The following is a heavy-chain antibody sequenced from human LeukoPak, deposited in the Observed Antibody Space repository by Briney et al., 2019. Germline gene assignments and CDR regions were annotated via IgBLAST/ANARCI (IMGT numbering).Heavy chain of an antibody. CDR2: ISYDGSNK. Sequence: GGSLRLSCAASGFTVSSNYMSWVRQAPGKGLEWVAVISYDGSNKYYADSVKGRFTISRDNSKNTLYLQMNSLRAEDTAVYYCARTENYYYYGMDVWGQGTTVTVSS. CDR1: GFTVSSNY. CDR3: ARTENYYYYGMDV. V-gene: IGHV3-30-3*01. J-gene: IGHJ6*02.